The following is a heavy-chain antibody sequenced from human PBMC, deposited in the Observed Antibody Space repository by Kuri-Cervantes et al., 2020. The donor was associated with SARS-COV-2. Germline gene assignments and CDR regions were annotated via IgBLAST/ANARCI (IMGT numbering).Heavy chain of an antibody. CDR3: ARMYSSSSGYYFDY. CDR2: IKQDGSEK. J-gene: IGHJ4*02. Sequence: LSLTCAASGFTFSSYWMSWVRQAPGKGLEWVANIKQDGSEKYYVDSVKGRFTISRDNAKNSLYLQMNSLRAEDTAVYYCARMYSSSSGYYFDYWGQGTLVTVSS. D-gene: IGHD6-6*01. CDR1: GFTFSSYW. V-gene: IGHV3-7*01.